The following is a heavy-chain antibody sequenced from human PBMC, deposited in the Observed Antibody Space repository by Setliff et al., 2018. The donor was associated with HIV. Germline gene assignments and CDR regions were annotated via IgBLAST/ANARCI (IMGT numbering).Heavy chain of an antibody. CDR2: INPDSRGT. D-gene: IGHD6-13*01. J-gene: IGHJ4*02. CDR1: GYAFSDYS. Sequence: GASVKVSCKTSGYAFSDYSIHWVRQAPGQGLEWVGRINPDSRGTNYARTFQGRVTMTRDTSANTAYMELSRLRSDDTAVFYCARGVKGIATTGKYYFDYWGQGTLVTVSS. CDR3: ARGVKGIATTGKYYFDY. V-gene: IGHV1-2*06.